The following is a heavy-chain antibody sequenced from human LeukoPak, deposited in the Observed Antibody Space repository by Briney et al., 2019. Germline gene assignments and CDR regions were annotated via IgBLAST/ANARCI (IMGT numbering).Heavy chain of an antibody. J-gene: IGHJ4*02. D-gene: IGHD4-17*01. CDR1: GFTFSSYA. V-gene: IGHV3-23*01. CDR3: ARVNGDYVPEYFDY. Sequence: GGSLRLSCAASGFTFSSYAMSWVRQAPGKGLEWVSTISGSGDNTFYADSVKGRFTISRDNSKNTLYLQMNSLRAEDTAVYYCARVNGDYVPEYFDYWGQGTLVTVSS. CDR2: ISGSGDNT.